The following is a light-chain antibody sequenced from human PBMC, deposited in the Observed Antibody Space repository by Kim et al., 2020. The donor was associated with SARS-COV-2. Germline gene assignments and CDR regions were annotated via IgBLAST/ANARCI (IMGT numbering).Light chain of an antibody. Sequence: SYELTQPPSVSVSPGQTASITCSGDKWGDKYACWYQQKPGQSPVLVIYQDSKRPSGIPERFSGSNSWNTATLTISGTQAMDEADYYCQAWDSSTVVFGGGTQLTVL. CDR2: QDS. J-gene: IGLJ2*01. CDR3: QAWDSSTVV. V-gene: IGLV3-1*01. CDR1: KWGDKY.